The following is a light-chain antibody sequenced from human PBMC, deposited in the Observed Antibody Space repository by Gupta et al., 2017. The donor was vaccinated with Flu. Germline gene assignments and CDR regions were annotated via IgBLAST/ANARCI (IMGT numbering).Light chain of an antibody. J-gene: IGLJ1*01. Sequence: SITISCTGTSSDVGDYNFVPWYQQHPGKAPKLIIYEGSKRPSGVSNRFSGSKSGNTASLRISGLQAEDEAYYSCCSYAGSYTYVFGTGTKVTVL. CDR1: SSDVGDYNF. CDR3: CSYAGSYTYV. CDR2: EGS. V-gene: IGLV2-23*01.